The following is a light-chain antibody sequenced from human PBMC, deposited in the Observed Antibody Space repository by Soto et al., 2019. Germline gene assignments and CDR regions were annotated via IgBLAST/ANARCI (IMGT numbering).Light chain of an antibody. Sequence: QSVLTQPPSASGTPGPRVTISCSGSSSNIGGNTVNWYQQLPGTAPKLLIYSNHRRPSGVPGRFSGSQSGTSVSLAISDLQSEDEADYYCAVWDDSLKGDVFGTGTKLTVL. CDR3: AVWDDSLKGDV. J-gene: IGLJ1*01. CDR2: SNH. V-gene: IGLV1-44*01. CDR1: SSNIGGNT.